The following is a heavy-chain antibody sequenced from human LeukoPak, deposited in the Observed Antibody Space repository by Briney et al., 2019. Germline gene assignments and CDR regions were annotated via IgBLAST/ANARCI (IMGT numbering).Heavy chain of an antibody. CDR1: GYTFTSYG. V-gene: IGHV1-18*01. Sequence: ASVKVSCKASGYTFTSYGISWVRQAPGQGLEWMGWISTHNGNTNYAQKLQGRVTMTTDTSTSTAYMELRSLRSDDTAVYYCARAASRDGYNDYWGQGTLVTVSS. CDR2: ISTHNGNT. J-gene: IGHJ4*02. D-gene: IGHD5-24*01. CDR3: ARAASRDGYNDY.